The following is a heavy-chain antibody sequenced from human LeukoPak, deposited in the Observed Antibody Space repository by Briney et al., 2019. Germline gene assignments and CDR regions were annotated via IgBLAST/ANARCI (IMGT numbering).Heavy chain of an antibody. J-gene: IGHJ6*03. Sequence: GESLKISCKGSGYSFTSYWIGWVRQMPGKGLEWMGFIYPGDSDTRYSPSFQGQVTISADKSISTAYLQWSSLKASDTAMYYCARHQSPYGSGSYYNVDYYYMDVWGKGTTVTVSS. CDR3: ARHQSPYGSGSYYNVDYYYMDV. D-gene: IGHD3-10*01. V-gene: IGHV5-51*01. CDR2: IYPGDSDT. CDR1: GYSFTSYW.